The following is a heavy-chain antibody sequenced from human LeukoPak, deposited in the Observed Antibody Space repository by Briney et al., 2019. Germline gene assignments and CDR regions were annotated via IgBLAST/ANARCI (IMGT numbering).Heavy chain of an antibody. D-gene: IGHD6-25*01. CDR2: IDSTSTYI. CDR1: GFAFRSYE. Sequence: GGSLRLSCAASGFAFRSYEMNWVRQAPGKGLEWVSSIDSTSTYIFYADSLKGRVTISRDNAKNSLILHMNSLRAEDTAVYYCVAAAGYYFDYWGQGTLVTVSS. V-gene: IGHV3-21*01. J-gene: IGHJ4*02. CDR3: VAAAGYYFDY.